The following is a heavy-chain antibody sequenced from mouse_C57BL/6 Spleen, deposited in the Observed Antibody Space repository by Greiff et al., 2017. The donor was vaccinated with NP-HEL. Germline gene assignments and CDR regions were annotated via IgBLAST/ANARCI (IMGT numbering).Heavy chain of an antibody. CDR1: GYAFSSSW. J-gene: IGHJ2*01. V-gene: IGHV1-82*01. CDR3: ARSYRDYFDY. Sequence: QVQLQQSGPELVKPGASVKISCKASGYAFSSSWMNWVKQRPGQGLEWIGRIYPGDGDTNYNGKFKGKATLTADKSSSTAYMQLSSLTSEDSAVYFCARSYRDYFDYWGQGTTLTVSS. CDR2: IYPGDGDT. D-gene: IGHD2-10*01.